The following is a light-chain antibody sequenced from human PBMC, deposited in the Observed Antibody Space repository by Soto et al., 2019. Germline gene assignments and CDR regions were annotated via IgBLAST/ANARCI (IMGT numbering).Light chain of an antibody. J-gene: IGKJ1*01. CDR1: QSVRKNY. Sequence: EIVLTQSPVTLSLSPGERATLSCRASQSVRKNYLAWYQQKPGQAPRLIIDGASNRATGIPDRFSGSGSGTDFTLTISRLEPEDFGVYSCQQYGSTPPTFGQGTKVEIK. CDR3: QQYGSTPPT. CDR2: GAS. V-gene: IGKV3-20*01.